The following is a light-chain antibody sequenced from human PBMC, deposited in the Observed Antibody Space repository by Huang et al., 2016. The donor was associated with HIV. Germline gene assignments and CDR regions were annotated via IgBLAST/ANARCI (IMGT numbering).Light chain of an antibody. CDR1: QSISSN. CDR3: QQYNNWPPYT. J-gene: IGKJ2*01. V-gene: IGKV3-15*01. Sequence: EIVMTQSPATLSVSPGERATLSCRASQSISSNLAWYQQKPGQAPRLLIYGASPRATGIPARLSGSGSGTEFTLTISSLQSEDLAVYYCQQYNNWPPYTFGQGTKLEIK. CDR2: GAS.